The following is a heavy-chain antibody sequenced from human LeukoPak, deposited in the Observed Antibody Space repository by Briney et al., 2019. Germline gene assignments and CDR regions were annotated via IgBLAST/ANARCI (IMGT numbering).Heavy chain of an antibody. D-gene: IGHD6-13*01. V-gene: IGHV3-23*01. J-gene: IGHJ4*02. CDR1: GFTFSSCA. Sequence: PGGSLRLSCAASGFTFSSCAMGWVRQATGKGLEWVSAISGSGGSTYYADSVKGRFTISRDNSKNTLYLQMNSLRAEDTAVYYCAKRPDSSWYPSVPFDYWGQGTLVTVSS. CDR2: ISGSGGST. CDR3: AKRPDSSWYPSVPFDY.